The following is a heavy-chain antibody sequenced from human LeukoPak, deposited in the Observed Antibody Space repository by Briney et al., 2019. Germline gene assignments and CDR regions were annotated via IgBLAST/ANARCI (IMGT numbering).Heavy chain of an antibody. D-gene: IGHD6-19*01. Sequence: GGSLRLSCAASGFTFSSYEMNWVRQAPGKGLEWVSYISSSGSTIYYADSVKGRFTISRDNAKNSLYLQMNSLRAEDTAVYYCARDLGHSSGWYDYWGQGTLVTVSS. CDR2: ISSSGSTI. J-gene: IGHJ4*02. CDR1: GFTFSSYE. CDR3: ARDLGHSSGWYDY. V-gene: IGHV3-48*03.